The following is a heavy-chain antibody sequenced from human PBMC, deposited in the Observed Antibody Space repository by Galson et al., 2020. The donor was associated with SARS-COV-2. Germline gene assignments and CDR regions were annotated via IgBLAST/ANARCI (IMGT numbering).Heavy chain of an antibody. CDR1: GFSLSTSGMC. Sequence: SGPPLVKPTQTLTLTCTFSGFSLSTSGMCVSWIRQPPGKALEWLALIAWDDDKYYSTSLKTRLTISKDTSKNQVVLTMTNMDPVDTATYYCARIPVSQQLGFYYYYGMDVWGQGTTVTVSS. J-gene: IGHJ6*02. D-gene: IGHD6-6*01. CDR2: IAWDDDK. V-gene: IGHV2-70*01. CDR3: ARIPVSQQLGFYYYYGMDV.